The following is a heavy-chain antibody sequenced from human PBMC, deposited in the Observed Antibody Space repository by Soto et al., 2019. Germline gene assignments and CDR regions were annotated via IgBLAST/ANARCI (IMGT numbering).Heavy chain of an antibody. CDR1: GGTFSRYG. CDR2: IIPIFGTT. D-gene: IGHD1-26*01. CDR3: ARTYYQWEALHYFDF. Sequence: QVQLVQSGAEVKKPGSSVKVSCTASGGTFSRYGFTWVRQAPGQGFQWMGGIIPIFGTTHYEQNFQGRLSITADEYKSTVYMELSSLRSDDTAIYFCARTYYQWEALHYFDFWGQGTLVTVSS. V-gene: IGHV1-69*01. J-gene: IGHJ4*02.